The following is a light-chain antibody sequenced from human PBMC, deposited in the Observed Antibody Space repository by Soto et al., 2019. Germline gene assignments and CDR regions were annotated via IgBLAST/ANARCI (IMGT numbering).Light chain of an antibody. V-gene: IGKV4-1*01. CDR1: QGLLYNNKNF. CDR2: WAS. Sequence: DIVMTQSPDSLAVSLGERATINCKSSQGLLYNNKNFLAWYQQKPGQPPKLLIYWASTRGSGVPDRFSGSGPGTDCTLTISSRQAEDVAVYYCQQYYNTPLPSFGQGTKLEIK. J-gene: IGKJ2*03. CDR3: QQYYNTPLPS.